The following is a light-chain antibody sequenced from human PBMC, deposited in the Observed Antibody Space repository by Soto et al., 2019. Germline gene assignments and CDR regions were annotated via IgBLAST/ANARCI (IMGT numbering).Light chain of an antibody. V-gene: IGKV1D-16*01. CDR1: QGISRS. Sequence: DIQMTHSPSSVSASVGDRVTISCQASQGISRSLAWYQQKPGKAPKFLIYAASSLQSGVPSRFSGSGSGTEFTLTISSLQPDDFATYYCQHYNSYSEAFGQGTKVDI. CDR2: AAS. J-gene: IGKJ1*01. CDR3: QHYNSYSEA.